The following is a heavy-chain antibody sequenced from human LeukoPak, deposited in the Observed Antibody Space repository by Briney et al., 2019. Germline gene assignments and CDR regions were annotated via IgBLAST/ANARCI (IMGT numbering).Heavy chain of an antibody. Sequence: SETLSLTCTVSGGSISSSSYYWGWIRQPPGKGLEWIGSIYYSGSTYYNPSPKSRVTISVDTSKNQFSLKLSSVTAADTAVYYCARRVAVAGTWNAFDIWGQGTMVTVSS. V-gene: IGHV4-39*01. CDR2: IYYSGST. CDR3: ARRVAVAGTWNAFDI. J-gene: IGHJ3*02. CDR1: GGSISSSSYY. D-gene: IGHD6-19*01.